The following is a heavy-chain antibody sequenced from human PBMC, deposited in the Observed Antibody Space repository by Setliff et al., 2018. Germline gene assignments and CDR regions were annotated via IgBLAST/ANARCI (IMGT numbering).Heavy chain of an antibody. CDR3: AYDSSGYYPGY. D-gene: IGHD3-22*01. J-gene: IGHJ4*02. V-gene: IGHV1-24*01. CDR2: FDPEDGET. CDR1: GYTLTELP. Sequence: GASVKVSCKVSGYTLTELPRHWVRQAPGKGLEWMGGFDPEDGETIYAQKFQGRVTMTMDTSTGTAYMELRSLRSDDTAVYICAYDSSGYYPGYWGQGTLVTVSS.